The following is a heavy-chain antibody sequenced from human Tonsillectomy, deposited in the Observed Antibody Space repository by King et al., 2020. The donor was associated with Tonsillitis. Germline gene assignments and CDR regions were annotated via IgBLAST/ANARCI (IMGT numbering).Heavy chain of an antibody. CDR2: IYYSGST. J-gene: IGHJ5*02. Sequence: MQLQESGPGLVKPSETLSLTCIVSGGSISPYYWSWIRQPPGKGLEWIGYIYYSGSTTYNPSLKSRVPISLDTSKNQFSLKLSSVTAADTAVYYCARVQNYYDNSGYLRGGFDPWGQGTLVTVSS. V-gene: IGHV4-59*01. CDR3: ARVQNYYDNSGYLRGGFDP. D-gene: IGHD3-22*01. CDR1: GGSISPYY.